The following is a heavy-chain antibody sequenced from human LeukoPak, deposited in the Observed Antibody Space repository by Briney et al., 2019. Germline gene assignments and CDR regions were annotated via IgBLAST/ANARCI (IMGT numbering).Heavy chain of an antibody. Sequence: SETLSLTCSVSGGSLSSSSYYWGWIREPPGKGLEWSGNIYYSGSTNYNPSLKSRVTISVDTSKNQFSLKLSSVTAADTAVYYCVRPDDNSFDFWGQGTMVTVSS. CDR1: GGSLSSSSYY. V-gene: IGHV4-39*01. CDR3: VRPDDNSFDF. D-gene: IGHD3-9*01. J-gene: IGHJ3*01. CDR2: IYYSGST.